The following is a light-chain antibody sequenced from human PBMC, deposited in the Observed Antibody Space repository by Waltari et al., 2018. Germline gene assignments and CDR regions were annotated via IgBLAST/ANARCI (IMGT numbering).Light chain of an antibody. V-gene: IGLV1-44*01. CDR2: NAN. Sequence: QSVLTQPPSASGTPGQRVTISCSGSRSNIGNNSVNWYQQLPRTAPKRLMYNANQRPSGVPDRFSGSGSGTSASLAISGLQSDDEGDYYCSSWDDSLNGPAFGGGTKVTVL. CDR3: SSWDDSLNGPA. J-gene: IGLJ3*02. CDR1: RSNIGNNS.